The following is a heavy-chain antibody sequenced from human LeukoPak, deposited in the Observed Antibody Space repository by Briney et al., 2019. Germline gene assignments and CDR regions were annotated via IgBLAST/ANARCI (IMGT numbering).Heavy chain of an antibody. J-gene: IGHJ4*02. CDR1: GFTFSSYS. CDR2: ISSSSSTI. CDR3: AKPHFDD. Sequence: GGSLRLSCAASGFTFSSYSMNWVRQAPGKGLEWVSYISSSSSTIYYADSVKGRFTISRDNSKNTLYLQMNSLRAGDTAVYYCAKPHFDDWGQGTLVTVSS. V-gene: IGHV3-48*01.